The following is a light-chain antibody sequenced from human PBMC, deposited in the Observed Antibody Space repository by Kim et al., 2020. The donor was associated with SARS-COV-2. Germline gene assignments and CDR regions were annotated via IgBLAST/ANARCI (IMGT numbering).Light chain of an antibody. CDR2: RNN. V-gene: IGLV1-47*01. CDR3: AAWDDSLSGSWV. CDR1: SSNVESNY. Sequence: RVTISCSGSSSNVESNYVYWYQQLPGTAPKLLIYRNNQRPSGVPDRFSGSKSGTSASLAISGLRSEDEADYYCAAWDDSLSGSWVFGGGTKLTVL. J-gene: IGLJ3*02.